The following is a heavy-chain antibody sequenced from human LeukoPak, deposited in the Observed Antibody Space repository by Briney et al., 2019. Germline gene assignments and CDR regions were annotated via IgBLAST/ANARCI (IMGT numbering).Heavy chain of an antibody. CDR1: GFTFSSYS. CDR2: ISSSSSTI. CDR3: ATWGYRGRTDY. V-gene: IGHV3-48*01. Sequence: GGSLRLSCAASGFTFSSYSMNWVRRAPGKGLEWVSYISSSSSTIYYADSVKGRFTISRDNAKNSLYLQMNSLRAEDTAVYYCATWGYRGRTDYWGQGTLVTVSS. D-gene: IGHD5-18*01. J-gene: IGHJ4*02.